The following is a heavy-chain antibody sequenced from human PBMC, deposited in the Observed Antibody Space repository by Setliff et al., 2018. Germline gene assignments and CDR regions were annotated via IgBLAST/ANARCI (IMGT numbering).Heavy chain of an antibody. V-gene: IGHV3-30*02. CDR3: SRDLQGSGDYVVDY. Sequence: GGSLRLSCATSGVTFSTSAMHLLRQSPDNRLEWRAYIHYGGGHIQAADSVRGRFTISRDNAENSLTLQMNSLRVEDTAVYSCSRDLQGSGDYVVDYWGQGTLVTVSS. CDR1: GVTFSTSA. CDR2: IHYGGGHI. D-gene: IGHD4-17*01. J-gene: IGHJ4*02.